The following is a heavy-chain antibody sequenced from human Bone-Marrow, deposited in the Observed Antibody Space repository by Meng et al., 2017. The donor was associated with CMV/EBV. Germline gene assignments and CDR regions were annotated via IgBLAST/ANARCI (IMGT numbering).Heavy chain of an antibody. Sequence: ASVKVSCKASGYTFTSYGISWVRQAPGQGREWMGWISAYNGNTNYAQKFQGRVTITTDESTSTAYMELSSLRSEDTAVYYCARHLLRITIFGVVNHAYYYYGMDVWGQGTTVTVSS. D-gene: IGHD3-3*01. V-gene: IGHV1-18*01. CDR2: ISAYNGNT. J-gene: IGHJ6*02. CDR3: ARHLLRITIFGVVNHAYYYYGMDV. CDR1: GYTFTSYG.